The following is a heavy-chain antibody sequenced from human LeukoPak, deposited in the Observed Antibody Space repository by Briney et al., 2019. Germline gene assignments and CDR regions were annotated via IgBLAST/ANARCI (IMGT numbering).Heavy chain of an antibody. Sequence: SETLSLTCTVSGGSISSYYWSWIRQPPGKGLEWIGYIYYSGSTNYNPSLKSRVTISVDTSKNQFSLKLSSVTAADTAVYYCARGRGYYGSGSYKARNWFDPWGQGTLVTVSS. D-gene: IGHD3-10*01. CDR1: GGSISSYY. J-gene: IGHJ5*02. CDR2: IYYSGST. CDR3: ARGRGYYGSGSYKARNWFDP. V-gene: IGHV4-59*01.